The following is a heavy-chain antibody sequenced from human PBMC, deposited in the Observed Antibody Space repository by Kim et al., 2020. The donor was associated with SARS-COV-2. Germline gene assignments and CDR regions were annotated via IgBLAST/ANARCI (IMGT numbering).Heavy chain of an antibody. CDR2: IYYSGST. J-gene: IGHJ6*02. Sequence: SETLSLTCTVSGGSVSSGSYYWSWIRQPPGKGLEWIGYIYYSGSTNYNPSLKSRVTISVDTSKNQFSLKLSSVTAADTAVYYCARDSGLWFGDAGNYYYYYGMDVWGQGTTVTVSS. CDR3: ARDSGLWFGDAGNYYYYYGMDV. CDR1: GGSVSSGSYY. V-gene: IGHV4-61*01. D-gene: IGHD3-10*01.